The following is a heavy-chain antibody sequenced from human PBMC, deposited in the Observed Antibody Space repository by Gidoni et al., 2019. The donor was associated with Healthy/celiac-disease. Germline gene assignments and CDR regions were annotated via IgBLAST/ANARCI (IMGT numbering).Heavy chain of an antibody. J-gene: IGHJ6*02. CDR3: ARVGTVTMYYYYGMDV. V-gene: IGHV1-3*01. CDR2: INVGNGNK. CDR1: GYTFTSYA. D-gene: IGHD4-17*01. Sequence: QVQLVQSGAEVTNPGASVKVSCKAPGYTFTSYAMHWVRQAPGKRLEWMGWINVGNGNKKYSQKCQGRVTITRDTSASTAYMELSSLRSEDTAVYYWARVGTVTMYYYYGMDVWGQGTTVTVSS.